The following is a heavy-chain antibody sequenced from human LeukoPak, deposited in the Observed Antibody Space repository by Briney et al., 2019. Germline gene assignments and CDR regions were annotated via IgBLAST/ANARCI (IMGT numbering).Heavy chain of an antibody. J-gene: IGHJ4*02. CDR3: ARDRPGRYYGSGRYYNPPDY. CDR2: ISAYNGNT. V-gene: IGHV1-18*01. CDR1: GYSFTIYG. Sequence: GASVTVSFTSSGYSFTIYGISWVRQAPGQGLEWMGWISAYNGNTNYGQKFQNRVTVTTDTSTSTAYMDLRSLRSDDTAIYYCARDRPGRYYGSGRYYNPPDYWGQGTLVIVSS. D-gene: IGHD3-10*01.